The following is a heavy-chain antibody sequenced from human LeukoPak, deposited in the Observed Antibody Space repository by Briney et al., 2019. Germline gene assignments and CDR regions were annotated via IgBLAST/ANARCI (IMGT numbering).Heavy chain of an antibody. J-gene: IGHJ4*02. CDR3: AKDPPDIAVAGYFDY. Sequence: PTGGSLRLSCAASGFTFSTYAMSWARHSRGKGLEWVSTISGSSGSTYYADSVKSRFTISRDNSKNTLYLQMNSLRAEDTALYYCAKDPPDIAVAGYFDYWGQGTLVTVSS. D-gene: IGHD6-19*01. CDR2: ISGSSGST. CDR1: GFTFSTYA. V-gene: IGHV3-23*01.